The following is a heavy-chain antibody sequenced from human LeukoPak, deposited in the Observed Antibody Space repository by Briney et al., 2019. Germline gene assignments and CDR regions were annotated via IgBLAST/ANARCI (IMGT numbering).Heavy chain of an antibody. V-gene: IGHV4-59*01. Sequence: PSETLSLTCSVSGGSINNYWWNWIRQPPGKGLEWIGYIYYSGSTSYNPSLKSRLTISVDTSLNQFSLKLNSVTAADTAVYYCARYCSGSDCYSKALDYWGQGILVTVSS. D-gene: IGHD2-15*01. J-gene: IGHJ4*02. CDR3: ARYCSGSDCYSKALDY. CDR1: GGSINNYW. CDR2: IYYSGST.